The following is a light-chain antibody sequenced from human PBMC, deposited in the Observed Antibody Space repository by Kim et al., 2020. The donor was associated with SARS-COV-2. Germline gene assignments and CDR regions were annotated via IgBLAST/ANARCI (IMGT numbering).Light chain of an antibody. CDR3: QAWDSSFVV. V-gene: IGLV3-1*01. Sequence: HGQKGSITCSGDKVGDKFACWYQQEPCQSPVLVIYQDSKRPSGIPERFSGSNSWNTATLTISGTQAMDEADYYCQAWDSSFVVFGGGTQLTVL. CDR1: KVGDKF. CDR2: QDS. J-gene: IGLJ2*01.